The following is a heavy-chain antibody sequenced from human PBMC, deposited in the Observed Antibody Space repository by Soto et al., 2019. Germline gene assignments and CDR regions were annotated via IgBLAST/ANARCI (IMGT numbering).Heavy chain of an antibody. CDR3: ARDSLKRDHDSWIGYYMGYGMDV. J-gene: IGHJ6*02. D-gene: IGHD3-3*01. CDR2: STVYTGNT. Sequence: QVQLVQSGTEVKKPGASVKVSCKASGYTFSSYGISWVRQAPGRGRGWMGWSTVYTGNTKYAQEFQGRVTMTTETPTSTAYMELRSLRSDDTAVYYCARDSLKRDHDSWIGYYMGYGMDVWGQGTTVTVSS. V-gene: IGHV1-18*04. CDR1: GYTFSSYG.